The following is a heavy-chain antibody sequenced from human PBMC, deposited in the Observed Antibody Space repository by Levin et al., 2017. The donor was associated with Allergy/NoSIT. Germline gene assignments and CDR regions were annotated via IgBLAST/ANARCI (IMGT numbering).Heavy chain of an antibody. CDR3: AKDLYSSGWTSVYYYYYGMDV. CDR2: ISYDGSNK. D-gene: IGHD6-19*01. J-gene: IGHJ6*02. Sequence: GGSLRLSCAASGFTFSSYGMHWVRQAPGKGLEWVAVISYDGSNKYYADSVKGRFTISRDNSKNTLYLQMNSLRAEDTAVYYCAKDLYSSGWTSVYYYYYGMDVWGQGTTVTVSS. CDR1: GFTFSSYG. V-gene: IGHV3-30*18.